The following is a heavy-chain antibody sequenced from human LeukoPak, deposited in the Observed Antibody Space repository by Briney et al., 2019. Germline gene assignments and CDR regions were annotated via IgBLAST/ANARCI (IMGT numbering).Heavy chain of an antibody. CDR3: ASPSYQTGTYYYFDY. D-gene: IGHD1-26*01. CDR1: GYTFTDYY. V-gene: IGHV1-2*02. J-gene: IGHJ4*02. Sequence: ASVKVSCKASGYTFTDYYIHWVRQAPGQGPEWMGCINPNSGGTNYAQKFQGRVTMTRDTSISAAYMELSSLRSDDTAVYYCASPSYQTGTYYYFDYWGQGTLVTVSS. CDR2: INPNSGGT.